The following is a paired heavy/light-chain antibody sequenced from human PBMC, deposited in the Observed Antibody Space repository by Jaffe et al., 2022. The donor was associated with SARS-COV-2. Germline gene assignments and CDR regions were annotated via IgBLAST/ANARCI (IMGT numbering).Heavy chain of an antibody. D-gene: IGHD1-26*01. V-gene: IGHV3-30*18. CDR3: AKDFLELADYYYGMDV. CDR1: GLTFRNYG. CDR2: ISYDGTNK. J-gene: IGHJ6*02. Sequence: QVQLVESGGGVVQPGRSLRLSCAASGLTFRNYGMHWVRQAPGKGLAWVATISYDGTNKYLADSLKGRFSISRDNSKNTLYLQMTSLRAEDTAVYYCAKDFLELADYYYGMDVWGQGTTVTVSS.
Light chain of an antibody. J-gene: IGLJ3*02. CDR2: GNI. Sequence: QSVLTQPPSVSGAPGQRVIISCTGSSSNIGAGYDVHWYQHLPGTAPKLLIFGNINRPSGVPDRFSGSKSGTSASLAISGLQAEDEADYYCQSYDSSLSGVFGGGTKLTVL. CDR3: QSYDSSLSGV. CDR1: SSNIGAGYD. V-gene: IGLV1-40*01.